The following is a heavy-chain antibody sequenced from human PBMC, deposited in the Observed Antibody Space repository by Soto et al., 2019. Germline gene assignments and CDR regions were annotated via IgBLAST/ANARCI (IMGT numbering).Heavy chain of an antibody. CDR2: ISYDGSNK. J-gene: IGHJ4*02. CDR3: AREHLDYYGSGSSFDY. CDR1: GFTFSSYA. D-gene: IGHD3-10*01. V-gene: IGHV3-30-3*01. Sequence: PGGSLRLSCAASGFTFSSYAMHWVRQAPGKGLEWVAVISYDGSNKYYADSVKGRFTISRDNSKNTLYLQMNSLRAEDTAVYYCAREHLDYYGSGSSFDYWGQGTRVTVSS.